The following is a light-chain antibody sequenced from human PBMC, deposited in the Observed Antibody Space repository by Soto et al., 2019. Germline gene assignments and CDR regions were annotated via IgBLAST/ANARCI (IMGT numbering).Light chain of an antibody. V-gene: IGKV3-20*01. J-gene: IGKJ1*01. Sequence: EIVLTQSPCTLSLSPGERATLSCRASQSVSNNYLAWYQQKPGQAPRLLIYDASNRATGIPARFSGSGSGTDFTLTISSLDPEDFAVYYCQQYGSSRRWTFGQGTKVDIK. CDR3: QQYGSSRRWT. CDR2: DAS. CDR1: QSVSNNY.